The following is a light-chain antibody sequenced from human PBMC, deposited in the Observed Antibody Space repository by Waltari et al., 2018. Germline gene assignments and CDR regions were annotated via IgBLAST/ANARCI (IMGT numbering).Light chain of an antibody. V-gene: IGKV1-5*03. CDR1: QSISTW. CDR3: QQYNSYHT. CDR2: KAS. J-gene: IGKJ2*01. Sequence: DIQMTQSPSTLSASVGDRITITCRASQSISTWLAWYQQKPGKAPKLLIDKASNLESGVPSRFSGSGSGTEFTLTISSLQPDDFATYYCQQYNSYHTFGQGTKLEIK.